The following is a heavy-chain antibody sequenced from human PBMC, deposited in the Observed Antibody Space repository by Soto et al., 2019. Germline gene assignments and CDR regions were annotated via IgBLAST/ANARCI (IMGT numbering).Heavy chain of an antibody. CDR1: GFTFSSYG. Sequence: QVQLVESGGGVVQPGRSLRLSCAASGFTFSSYGMHWVRQAPGEGLEWVAVIWYDGSNKYYADSVKGRFTISRDNSKNTLYLQMNSLRAEDTAVYYCARDTTVRGVMAGWFDPWGQGTLVTVSS. D-gene: IGHD3-10*01. CDR3: ARDTTVRGVMAGWFDP. CDR2: IWYDGSNK. V-gene: IGHV3-33*01. J-gene: IGHJ5*02.